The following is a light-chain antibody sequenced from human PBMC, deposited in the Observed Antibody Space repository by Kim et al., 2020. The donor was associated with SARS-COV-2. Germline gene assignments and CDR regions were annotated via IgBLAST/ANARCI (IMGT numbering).Light chain of an antibody. CDR1: RNDVLRCTL. Sequence: QSINIPSTAARNDVLRCTLVPWYHQHPRNAPNLTINEATGRPSGVSNRCSPSKSGNTASLTISGLQAGDEADYYCCSYTSSGTLIFGGGTQLTVL. V-gene: IGLV2-23*01. CDR3: CSYTSSGTLI. J-gene: IGLJ2*01. CDR2: EAT.